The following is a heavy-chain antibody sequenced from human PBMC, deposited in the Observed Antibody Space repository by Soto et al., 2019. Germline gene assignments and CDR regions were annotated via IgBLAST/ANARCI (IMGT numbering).Heavy chain of an antibody. CDR1: GGSISSYY. Sequence: SETLSLTCTVSGGSISSYYWSWIRQPPGKGLEWIGYIYYSGSTNYNPSLKSRVTISVDTSKNQFSLKLSSVTAADTAVYYCARRYRGTLDYWGQGTPVTVSS. CDR3: ARRYRGTLDY. V-gene: IGHV4-59*08. CDR2: IYYSGST. D-gene: IGHD2-15*01. J-gene: IGHJ4*02.